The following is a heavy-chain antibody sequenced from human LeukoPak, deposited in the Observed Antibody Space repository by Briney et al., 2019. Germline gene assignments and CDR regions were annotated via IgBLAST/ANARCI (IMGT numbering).Heavy chain of an antibody. CDR1: GFTFSTNA. J-gene: IGHJ6*02. V-gene: IGHV3-48*02. Sequence: GGSLRLSCLTSGFTFSTNAMSWVRQAPGKGLEWVSYISSSSSTIYYADSVKGRFTISRDNAKNSLYLQMNSLRDEDTAVYYCARDPRDYYDSSGYIHYYYYGMDVWGQGTTVTVSS. CDR3: ARDPRDYYDSSGYIHYYYYGMDV. CDR2: ISSSSSTI. D-gene: IGHD3-22*01.